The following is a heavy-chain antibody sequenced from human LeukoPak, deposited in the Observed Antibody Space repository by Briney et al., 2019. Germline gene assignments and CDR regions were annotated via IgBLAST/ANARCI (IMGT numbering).Heavy chain of an antibody. D-gene: IGHD3-10*01. CDR3: ARSSMVRGSRYYYYGMDV. Sequence: SETLSLTCTVSGGSISSYYWSWIRQPPGKGLEWIGYIYYTGSTNYNPSLKSRVTMSADTSKNQFSLKLSSVTAADTAVYYCARSSMVRGSRYYYYGMDVWGQGTTVTVSS. CDR2: IYYTGST. V-gene: IGHV4-59*08. CDR1: GGSISSYY. J-gene: IGHJ6*02.